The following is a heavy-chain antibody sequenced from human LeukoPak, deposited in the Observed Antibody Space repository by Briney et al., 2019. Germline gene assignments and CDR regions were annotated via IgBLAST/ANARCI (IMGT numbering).Heavy chain of an antibody. CDR2: ISWNSGSI. Sequence: PGGSLRLSCAASGFTFDDYAMHWVRQAPGKGLEWVSGISWNSGSIGYADSVKGRFTISRDNAKNSLYLQMNSLRAEDTALYYCAKDGGHSSSWAGPFDYWGQGTLVTVSS. CDR3: AKDGGHSSSWAGPFDY. D-gene: IGHD6-13*01. J-gene: IGHJ4*02. CDR1: GFTFDDYA. V-gene: IGHV3-9*01.